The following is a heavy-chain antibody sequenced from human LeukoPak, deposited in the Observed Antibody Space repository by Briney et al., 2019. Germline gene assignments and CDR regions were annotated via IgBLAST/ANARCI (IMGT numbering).Heavy chain of an antibody. J-gene: IGHJ4*02. CDR1: GFTFSSYA. V-gene: IGHV3-30*03. CDR3: ARSLGSGSYLDY. Sequence: GRSLRLSCAASGFTFSSYAIHWVRQAPGKGLEWVAIISYDGSSKYYADSVKGRFTISRDNSRNTLYLQMNSLRAEDTAVYYCARSLGSGSYLDYWGQGTLVTVSS. CDR2: ISYDGSSK. D-gene: IGHD3-10*01.